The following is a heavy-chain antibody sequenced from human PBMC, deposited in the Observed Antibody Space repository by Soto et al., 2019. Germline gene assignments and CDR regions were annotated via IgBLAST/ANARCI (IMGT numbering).Heavy chain of an antibody. J-gene: IGHJ4*02. CDR2: IYSGGGT. Sequence: EVQLVESGGGLVQPGGSLRLSCAASGFTVSSNYMSWVRQAPGKGLEWVSVIYSGGGTYHADSVKDRFTISRDNSKNTLYLQMNSFTAEDAALYYCTRDGREGGRHFDFWGQGTLVTVYS. V-gene: IGHV3-66*01. D-gene: IGHD3-16*01. CDR3: TRDGREGGRHFDF. CDR1: GFTVSSNY.